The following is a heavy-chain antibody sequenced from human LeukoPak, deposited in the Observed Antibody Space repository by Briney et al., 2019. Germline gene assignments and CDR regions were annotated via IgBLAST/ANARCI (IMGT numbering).Heavy chain of an antibody. J-gene: IGHJ5*02. CDR3: ARVSDYYAGFDP. CDR2: MNPNSGNT. V-gene: IGHV1-8*01. CDR1: GYTFTSYD. D-gene: IGHD3-10*01. Sequence: ASVKVSCKASGYTFTSYDINWVRQATGQGLKWMGWMNPNSGNTGYAQKFQGRVTMTRNTSISTAYMELSSLRSEDTAVYYCARVSDYYAGFDPWGQGTLVTVSS.